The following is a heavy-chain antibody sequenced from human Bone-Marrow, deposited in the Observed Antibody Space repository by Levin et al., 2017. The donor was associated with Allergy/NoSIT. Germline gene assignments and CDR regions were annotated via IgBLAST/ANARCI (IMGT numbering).Heavy chain of an antibody. Sequence: GSLRLSCTVSGGSITNSYWSWIRQSPGKGLEWIGYVYHTGSANYNPSLKNRVTISVEMSKNQFSLRLTSVTSADTAVYYCTRGGNRPGPWGQGTRVTVSS. D-gene: IGHD1-14*01. V-gene: IGHV4-59*01. CDR2: VYHTGSA. CDR1: GGSITNSY. J-gene: IGHJ4*02. CDR3: TRGGNRPGP.